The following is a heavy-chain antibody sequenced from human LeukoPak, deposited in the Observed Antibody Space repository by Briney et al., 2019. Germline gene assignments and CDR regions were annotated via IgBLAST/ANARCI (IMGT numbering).Heavy chain of an antibody. CDR2: INPNSGGT. CDR3: ARSKTYIVGATDY. J-gene: IGHJ4*02. V-gene: IGHV1-2*02. CDR1: GYTFTGYY. Sequence: ASVKVSCKASGYTFTGYYMHWVRQAPGQGLEWMGWINPNSGGTNYAQKFQGRVTMTRDTSISTAYMELSRLRSDDPAVYYCARSKTYIVGATDYWGQGTLVTVSS. D-gene: IGHD1-26*01.